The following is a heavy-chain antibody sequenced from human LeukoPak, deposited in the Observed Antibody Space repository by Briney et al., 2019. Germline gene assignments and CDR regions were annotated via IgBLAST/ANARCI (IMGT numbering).Heavy chain of an antibody. CDR3: ARHPKGHTYYYDSSGSDY. CDR2: IYHSGST. D-gene: IGHD3-22*01. V-gene: IGHV4-4*02. CDR1: GGSISSSDW. J-gene: IGHJ4*02. Sequence: PSETLSLTCAVSGGSISSSDWWSWVRQPPGKGLEWIGEIYHSGSTNYDPSLKSRVTISVDKSKNQFSLKLSSVTAADTAVYYCARHPKGHTYYYDSSGSDYWGQGTLVTVSS.